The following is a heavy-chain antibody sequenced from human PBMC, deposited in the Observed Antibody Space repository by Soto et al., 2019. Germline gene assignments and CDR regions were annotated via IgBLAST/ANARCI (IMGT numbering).Heavy chain of an antibody. CDR2: IYPGDSDT. Sequence: GESLKISCKGSGYGFTSYWIGWVRQMPGKGLEWMGIIYPGDSDTRYSPSFQGQVTISADKSISTAYLQWSSLKASDTAMYYCASMGGGVVVPAGAFDIWGQGTMVTVSS. D-gene: IGHD2-2*01. CDR1: GYGFTSYW. V-gene: IGHV5-51*01. J-gene: IGHJ3*02. CDR3: ASMGGGVVVPAGAFDI.